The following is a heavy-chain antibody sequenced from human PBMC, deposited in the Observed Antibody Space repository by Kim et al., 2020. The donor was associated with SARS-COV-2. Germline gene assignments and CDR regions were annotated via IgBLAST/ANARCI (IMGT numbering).Heavy chain of an antibody. Sequence: GGSLRLSCAASGFTFSSYSMNWVRQAPGKGLEWVSSISSSSSYIYYADSVKGRFTISRDNAKNSLYLQMNSLRAEDTAVYYCARELPDQYDFWSGYPIDYWGQGTLVTVSS. V-gene: IGHV3-21*01. CDR1: GFTFSSYS. J-gene: IGHJ4*02. D-gene: IGHD3-3*01. CDR2: ISSSSSYI. CDR3: ARELPDQYDFWSGYPIDY.